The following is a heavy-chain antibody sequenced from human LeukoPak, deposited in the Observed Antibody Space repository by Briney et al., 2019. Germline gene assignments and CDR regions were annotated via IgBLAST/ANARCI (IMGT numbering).Heavy chain of an antibody. D-gene: IGHD3-10*01. V-gene: IGHV1-69*13. CDR3: ARGTARFGESFLFDP. Sequence: GASVKVSCKASGGTFSSYAISWVRQAPGQGLEWMGGIIPIFGTANYAQKFQGRVTITADESTSTAYMELSSLRSEDMAVYYCARGTARFGESFLFDPWGQGTLVTVSS. CDR2: IIPIFGTA. CDR1: GGTFSSYA. J-gene: IGHJ5*02.